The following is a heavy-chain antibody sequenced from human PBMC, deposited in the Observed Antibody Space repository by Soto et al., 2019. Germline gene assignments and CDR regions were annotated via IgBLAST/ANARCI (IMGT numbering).Heavy chain of an antibody. V-gene: IGHV3-74*01. CDR1: GIIFTNYW. J-gene: IGHJ4*02. Sequence: EVQLVESGGGLVQPGGSLRLSCAASGIIFTNYWMHWVRQAPGKGLVWVSRIDNDGSGTSYADSVKGRFTISRDNAKNTVHLQMTSLRAEDTAVYYCTTGFEYWGQGTRVTVSS. CDR3: TTGFEY. CDR2: IDNDGSGT.